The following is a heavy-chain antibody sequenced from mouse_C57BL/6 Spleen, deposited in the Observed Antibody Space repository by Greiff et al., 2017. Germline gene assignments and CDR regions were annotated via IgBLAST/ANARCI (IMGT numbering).Heavy chain of an antibody. CDR2: ISSGGDYI. V-gene: IGHV5-9-1*02. CDR3: TTTVVAFYAMDY. Sequence: EVKLVESGEGLVKPGGSLKLSCAASGFTFSSYAMSWVRQTPEKRLEWVAYISSGGDYIYYADTVKGRFTISRGKARNTLYLQMSRLKSEDTAMYYCTTTVVAFYAMDYWGQGTSVTVSS. J-gene: IGHJ4*01. CDR1: GFTFSSYA. D-gene: IGHD1-1*01.